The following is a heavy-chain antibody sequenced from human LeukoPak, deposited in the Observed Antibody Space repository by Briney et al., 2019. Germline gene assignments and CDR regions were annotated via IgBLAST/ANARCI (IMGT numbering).Heavy chain of an antibody. CDR3: ARDRIYYDGEGGNWFDP. D-gene: IGHD3-22*01. J-gene: IGHJ5*02. V-gene: IGHV3-66*02. CDR2: IYSGGST. CDR1: GFTVSSNY. Sequence: GGSLRLSCAASGFTVSSNYMSWVRQAPGKGLEWVSVIYSGGSTYYADSVKGRFTISRDNSKNTLYLQMNSLRAEDTAVYYCARDRIYYDGEGGNWFDPWGQGTLVTVSS.